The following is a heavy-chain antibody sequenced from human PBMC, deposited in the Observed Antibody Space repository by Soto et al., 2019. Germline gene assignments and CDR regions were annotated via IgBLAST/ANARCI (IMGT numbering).Heavy chain of an antibody. CDR3: ARGYSGYDYNFDY. Sequence: SETLSLTCSVAGGVTFSGSYYWGWIRQRLGKGLECLGYIFNSGSAYYNPSLRSRVTISIGTSRDEFSLTLSSVPAADTAVYFCARGYSGYDYNFDYWGQGISVTVSS. J-gene: IGHJ4*02. CDR2: IFNSGSA. V-gene: IGHV4-31*03. D-gene: IGHD5-12*01. CDR1: GGVTFSGSYY.